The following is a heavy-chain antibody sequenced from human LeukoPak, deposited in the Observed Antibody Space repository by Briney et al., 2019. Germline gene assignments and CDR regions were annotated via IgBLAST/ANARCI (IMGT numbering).Heavy chain of an antibody. Sequence: GGSLRLSCAASGFTFGSYWMSWVRQAPGKGLEWVANIKQDGSEKYYVDSVKCRFTISRDNAKNSLYLQMNSLRAEDTAVYYCAIVEDSGYDFFDYWGQGTLVTVSS. CDR2: IKQDGSEK. CDR3: AIVEDSGYDFFDY. D-gene: IGHD5-12*01. V-gene: IGHV3-7*03. CDR1: GFTFGSYW. J-gene: IGHJ4*02.